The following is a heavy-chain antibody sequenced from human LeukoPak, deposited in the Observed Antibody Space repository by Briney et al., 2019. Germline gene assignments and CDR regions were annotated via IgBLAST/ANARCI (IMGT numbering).Heavy chain of an antibody. CDR2: ISYDGSNK. V-gene: IGHV3-30*04. CDR3: TTVFSENYCYYYMDV. Sequence: GGSLRLSCAASGFTFSSYAMHWVRQAPGKGLEWVAVISYDGSNKYYADSVKGRFTISRDNSKNTLYLQMNSLKTEDTAVYYCTTVFSENYCYYYMDVWGKGTTVTISS. D-gene: IGHD1-26*01. CDR1: GFTFSSYA. J-gene: IGHJ6*03.